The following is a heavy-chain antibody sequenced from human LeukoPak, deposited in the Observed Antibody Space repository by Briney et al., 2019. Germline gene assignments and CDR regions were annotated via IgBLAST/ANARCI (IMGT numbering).Heavy chain of an antibody. CDR2: ISYDGSNK. CDR1: GFTFSSYA. Sequence: PGGSLRLSCAASGFTFSSYAMHWVRQAPGKGLEWVAVISYDGSNKYYADSVKGRFTISRDNSKNTLCLQMNSLRAEDTAVYYCARSTNLLEAGTYYGMDVWGQGTTVTVSS. J-gene: IGHJ6*02. CDR3: ARSTNLLEAGTYYGMDV. D-gene: IGHD6-19*01. V-gene: IGHV3-30*04.